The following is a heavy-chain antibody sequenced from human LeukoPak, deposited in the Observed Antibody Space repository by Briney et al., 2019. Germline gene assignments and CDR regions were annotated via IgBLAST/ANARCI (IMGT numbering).Heavy chain of an antibody. V-gene: IGHV1-69*13. J-gene: IGHJ3*02. CDR3: ARDGSYDDAFDI. Sequence: ASVKVSCKASGGTFSSYAISWVRQAPGQGLEWVGGIIPIFGTANYAQKFQGRVTITADESTSTAYMELSSLRSEDTAVYYCARDGSYDDAFDIWGQGTMVTVSS. CDR1: GGTFSSYA. CDR2: IIPIFGTA. D-gene: IGHD5-18*01.